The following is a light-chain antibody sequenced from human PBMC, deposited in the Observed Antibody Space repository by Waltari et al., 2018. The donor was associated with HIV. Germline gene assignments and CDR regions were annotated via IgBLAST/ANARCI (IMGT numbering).Light chain of an antibody. CDR1: QSDSSY. J-gene: IGKJ3*01. Sequence: EIVLTQSPATLSLSPGERATLSRRARQSDSSYLYWYQQKPGQAPRLLIYDASNRATGIPARFSGSGSGTDFTLTISSLEPEDFAVYYCQQRSNWPLFTFGPGTKVDIK. CDR2: DAS. V-gene: IGKV3-11*01. CDR3: QQRSNWPLFT.